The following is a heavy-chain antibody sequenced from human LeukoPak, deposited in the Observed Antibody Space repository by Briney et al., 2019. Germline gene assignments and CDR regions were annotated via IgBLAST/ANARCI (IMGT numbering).Heavy chain of an antibody. CDR2: SYSGGDT. J-gene: IGHJ4*02. CDR1: GFTVSRNY. CDR3: ARSPVLDRNDWSFAD. V-gene: IGHV3-53*01. D-gene: IGHD1-1*01. Sequence: PGGSLRLSCAASGFTVSRNYMSWVRQAPGKGLEWVSVSYSGGDTYYPDSVKGRFTVSRDNPKNTVYLQMNGLRAEDTAVYFCARSPVLDRNDWSFADWGQGTLVTVSS.